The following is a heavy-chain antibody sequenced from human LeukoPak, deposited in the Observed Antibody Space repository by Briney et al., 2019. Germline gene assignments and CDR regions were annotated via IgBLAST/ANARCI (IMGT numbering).Heavy chain of an antibody. CDR1: GFTFSSYA. Sequence: PPGGSLRLSCAASGFTFSSYAMSWVRQAPGKGLEWVSAISGSGGSTYYADSVKGRFTISGDNSKNTLYLQMNSLRAEDTAVYYCAKAYYDSSGYYAAANFDYWGQGTLVTVSS. J-gene: IGHJ4*02. V-gene: IGHV3-23*01. CDR3: AKAYYDSSGYYAAANFDY. D-gene: IGHD3-22*01. CDR2: ISGSGGST.